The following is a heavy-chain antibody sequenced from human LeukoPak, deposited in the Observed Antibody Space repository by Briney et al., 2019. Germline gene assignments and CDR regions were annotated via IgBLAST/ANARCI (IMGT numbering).Heavy chain of an antibody. CDR2: IYTSGST. J-gene: IGHJ6*04. CDR1: GGSISSYY. CDR3: ARHRSDALTIWGPMDV. V-gene: IGHV4-4*09. Sequence: PSETLSLTCTVSGGSISSYYWSWIRQPPGKGLEWIGYIYTSGSTNYNPSLKSRVTISVDTSKNQLSLKLSSVTAADTAVYYCARHRSDALTIWGPMDVWGKGTTVTVSS. D-gene: IGHD3-3*01.